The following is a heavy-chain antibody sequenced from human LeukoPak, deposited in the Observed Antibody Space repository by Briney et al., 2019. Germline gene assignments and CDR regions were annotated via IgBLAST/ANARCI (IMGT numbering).Heavy chain of an antibody. Sequence: SVNVSCKASGGTFSSYAISWVRQAPGQGLEGMGGIIPIFWTANYAQKFQGRVTITADKSTSTAYMALSSLRSEDTAVYYCATSRGTMYSSSWFNDFDIWGQGTMVTVSS. V-gene: IGHV1-69*06. J-gene: IGHJ3*02. CDR2: IIPIFWTA. D-gene: IGHD6-13*01. CDR3: ATSRGTMYSSSWFNDFDI. CDR1: GGTFSSYA.